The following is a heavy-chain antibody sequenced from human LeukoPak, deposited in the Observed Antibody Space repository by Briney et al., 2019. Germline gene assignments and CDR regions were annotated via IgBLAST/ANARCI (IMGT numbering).Heavy chain of an antibody. V-gene: IGHV3-15*01. J-gene: IGHJ4*02. CDR3: TTPPD. CDR1: GFSFSDAW. Sequence: PGGSLRLSCAASGFSFSDAWMTWVRQAPGRGLEWVARTKSKTAGGTTDYAAPVKGRFTISRDDSIHTLYLQMDSLETEDTAVYYCTTPPDWGQGTLVTVSS. CDR2: TKSKTAGGTT.